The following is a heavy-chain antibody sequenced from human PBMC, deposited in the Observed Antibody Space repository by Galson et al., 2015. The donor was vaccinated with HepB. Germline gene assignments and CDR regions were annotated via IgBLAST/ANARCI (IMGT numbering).Heavy chain of an antibody. Sequence: SLRLSCAASGLTVSSNYMTWVRQAPGRGLEWVSAIYSGSTTYYAESVKGRFATSRDNSKNTLYLQMNNLRAEDTAVYYCASDGPNSGGWYVHWGQGTLVTVSS. CDR3: ASDGPNSGGWYVH. J-gene: IGHJ5*02. V-gene: IGHV3-53*01. CDR2: IYSGSTT. CDR1: GLTVSSNY. D-gene: IGHD6-19*01.